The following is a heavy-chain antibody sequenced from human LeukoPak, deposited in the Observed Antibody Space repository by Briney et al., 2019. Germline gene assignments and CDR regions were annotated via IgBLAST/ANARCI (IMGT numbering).Heavy chain of an antibody. CDR1: GGSISSSSYY. D-gene: IGHD2-2*01. CDR3: ARGGSYHKPYYFDY. J-gene: IGHJ4*02. CDR2: IYYSGST. V-gene: IGHV4-39*07. Sequence: PSETLSLTCTVSGGSISSSSYYWGWLRQPPGKGLEWIGSIYYSGSTYYNPSLKSRITISVDTSKNQFSLKLSSVTAADTAVYYCARGGSYHKPYYFDYWGQGTLVTVSS.